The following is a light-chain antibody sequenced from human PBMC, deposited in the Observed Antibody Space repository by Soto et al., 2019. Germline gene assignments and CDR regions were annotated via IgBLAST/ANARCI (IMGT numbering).Light chain of an antibody. V-gene: IGKV3D-15*01. CDR1: QTVSSD. J-gene: IGKJ1*01. CDR3: QQYNNWPPGT. Sequence: EIVMTQSPATLSVSPGEGATLSCRASQTVSSDLAWYQQKPGLAPRLLIYGASTRANDIPARFSGSGSGTEFTLTISSLQSEDFAVYYCQQYNNWPPGTFGQGTKVDIK. CDR2: GAS.